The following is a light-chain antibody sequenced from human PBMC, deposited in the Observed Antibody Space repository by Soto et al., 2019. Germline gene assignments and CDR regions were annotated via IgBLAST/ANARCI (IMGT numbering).Light chain of an antibody. CDR2: EVN. CDR1: SSNVGSYNL. V-gene: IGLV2-23*02. J-gene: IGLJ3*02. Sequence: HSALTQPASVSGSPGQSITISCTGTSSNVGSYNLVSWYQQHPGKAPKLIIYEVNKRPSGVSNRFSGSKSGNTASLTISGLQTEDEADYYCYSYEGGRVFGGGTKVTVL. CDR3: YSYEGGRV.